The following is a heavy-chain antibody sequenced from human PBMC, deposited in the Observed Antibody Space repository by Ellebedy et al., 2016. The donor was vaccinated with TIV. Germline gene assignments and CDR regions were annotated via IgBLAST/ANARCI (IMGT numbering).Heavy chain of an antibody. CDR3: AKVKLNSGGYACLDY. J-gene: IGHJ4*02. CDR2: ISDSGDTT. V-gene: IGHV3-23*01. D-gene: IGHD1-26*01. CDR1: GFDFSDYY. Sequence: GGSLRLSCAASGFDFSDYYMTWIRQAPGKALEWVSAISDSGDTTNYADSVKGRLTISRDNSKNTLYLQMNSLRVEDTAVYYCAKVKLNSGGYACLDYWGQGTLVTVSS.